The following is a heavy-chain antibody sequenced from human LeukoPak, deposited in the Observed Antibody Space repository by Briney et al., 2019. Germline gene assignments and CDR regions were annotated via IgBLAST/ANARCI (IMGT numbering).Heavy chain of an antibody. Sequence: PSETLSLTCAVYGGSFSAYYWNWIRQPPGKGLEWIGEINHSGSTNYNPSLKSRVTISVDTSKNQFSLKLSSVTAADTAVYYCARVGTYGSGSYLSWLDYWGQGTLVTVSS. V-gene: IGHV4-34*01. CDR1: GGSFSAYY. CDR3: ARVGTYGSGSYLSWLDY. J-gene: IGHJ4*02. CDR2: INHSGST. D-gene: IGHD3-10*01.